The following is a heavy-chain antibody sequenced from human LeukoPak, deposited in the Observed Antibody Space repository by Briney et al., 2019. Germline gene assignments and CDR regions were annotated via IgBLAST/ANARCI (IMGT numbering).Heavy chain of an antibody. J-gene: IGHJ4*02. V-gene: IGHV4-34*01. D-gene: IGHD2-15*01. CDR1: GGSFSGYY. CDR2: INHSGST. CDR3: ARVFATARYSGLDY. Sequence: SETLSLTCAVYGGSFSGYYWSWIRQPPGKGLERIGEINHSGSTNYNPSLKSRVTISVDTSKNQFSLKLSSVTAADTAVYYCARVFATARYSGLDYWGQGTLVTVSS.